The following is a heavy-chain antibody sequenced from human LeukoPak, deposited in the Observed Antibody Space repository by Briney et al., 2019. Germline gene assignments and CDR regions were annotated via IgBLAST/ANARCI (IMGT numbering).Heavy chain of an antibody. CDR1: GYTFTSYD. CDR2: MNPNSGNT. Sequence: ASVKVSCKASGYTFTSYDINWVRQATGQGLEWMGWMNPNSGNTGYAQKFQGRVTITRNTSISTAYMELSSLRSEDTAVYYCARAHTSANWFDPWAREPWSPSPQ. CDR3: ARAHTSANWFDP. V-gene: IGHV1-8*03. D-gene: IGHD3-10*01. J-gene: IGHJ5*02.